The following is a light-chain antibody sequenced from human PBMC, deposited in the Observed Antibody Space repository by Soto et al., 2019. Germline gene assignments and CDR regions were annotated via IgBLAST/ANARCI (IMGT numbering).Light chain of an antibody. CDR3: CSYAGTRTFVI. CDR1: SSDVGRYNL. J-gene: IGLJ2*01. CDR2: EVN. Sequence: QSALTQPASVSGSPRQSITISCTGTSSDVGRYNLVSWFQQHPGKAPKLLIYEVNKRPSGVSDRFSGSKSDNTASLTISGLQADDEADYFCCSYAGTRTFVIVGGGTKLTVL. V-gene: IGLV2-23*02.